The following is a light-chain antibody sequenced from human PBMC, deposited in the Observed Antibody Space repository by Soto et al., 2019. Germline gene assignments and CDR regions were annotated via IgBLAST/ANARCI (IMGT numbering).Light chain of an antibody. Sequence: EIVLTQFPGTLSLSPGERATLSCRASQSVGSNYLAWYQQRPGQPPNLLIFGASHRAPDIPDRFSGSGSGTVFTLTISRLEPEDFAVYYCQQYGGSVQTFGQGTKVEIK. CDR2: GAS. CDR3: QQYGGSVQT. V-gene: IGKV3-20*01. CDR1: QSVGSNY. J-gene: IGKJ1*01.